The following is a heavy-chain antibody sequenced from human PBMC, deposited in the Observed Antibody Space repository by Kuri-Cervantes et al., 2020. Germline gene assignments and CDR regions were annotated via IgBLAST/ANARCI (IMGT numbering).Heavy chain of an antibody. CDR1: GYSISSGYY. J-gene: IGHJ3*02. CDR3: ARDGCSSTSCYYFSAFDI. Sequence: SETLSLTCTVSGYSISSGYYWGWIRQPPGKGLEWIGEIYHSGSTNYNPSLKSRVTISEDTSKNQFSLKLSSVTAADTAVYYCARDGCSSTSCYYFSAFDIWGQGTMVTVSS. D-gene: IGHD2-2*01. V-gene: IGHV4-38-2*02. CDR2: IYHSGST.